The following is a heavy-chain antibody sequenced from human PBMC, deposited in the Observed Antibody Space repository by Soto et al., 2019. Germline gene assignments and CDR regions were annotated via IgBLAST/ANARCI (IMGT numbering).Heavy chain of an antibody. CDR1: GFTFSDEW. Sequence: EVQLVESGGGLVQPGGSLRVSCAASGFTFSDEWMNWVRQAPGKGLEWVANTNKDGSQKYYVDSVKGRFTISRDNAKNSLNLQMNSLRAEDTAVYYCLKGMDVWGQGTTVTVSS. CDR3: LKGMDV. V-gene: IGHV3-7*01. J-gene: IGHJ6*02. CDR2: TNKDGSQK.